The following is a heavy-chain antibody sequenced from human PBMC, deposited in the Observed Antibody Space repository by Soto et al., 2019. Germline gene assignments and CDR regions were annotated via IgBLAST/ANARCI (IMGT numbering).Heavy chain of an antibody. Sequence: SDTLSLTCTVSGGSISVYYLSWIRQPAGKGLEWVGHIYTSGTTNYNPSLKSRVSMSRDTSQNQFSLKLNYVTAADTAVYYCARAAYNYGTFDLWGQGNLVTVSS. V-gene: IGHV4-4*07. D-gene: IGHD5-18*01. CDR2: IYTSGTT. J-gene: IGHJ4*02. CDR3: ARAAYNYGTFDL. CDR1: GGSISVYY.